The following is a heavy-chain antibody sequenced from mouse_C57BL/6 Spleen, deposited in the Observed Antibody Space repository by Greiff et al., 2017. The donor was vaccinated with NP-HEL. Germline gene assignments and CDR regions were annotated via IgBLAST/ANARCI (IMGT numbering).Heavy chain of an antibody. CDR1: GFTFSSYA. D-gene: IGHD1-1*01. Sequence: EVQGVESGGGLVKPGGSLKLSCAASGFTFSSYAMSWVRQTPEQRLEWVATISDGGSYTYYPDNVKGRFTISRDNAKNNLYLQMSHLKSEDTAMYYCARGYGSSLAWFAYWGQGTLATVSA. CDR2: ISDGGSYT. J-gene: IGHJ3*01. V-gene: IGHV5-4*01. CDR3: ARGYGSSLAWFAY.